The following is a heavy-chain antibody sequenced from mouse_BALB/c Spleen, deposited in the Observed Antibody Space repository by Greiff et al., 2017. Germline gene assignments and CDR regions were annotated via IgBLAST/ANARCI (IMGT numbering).Heavy chain of an antibody. Sequence: VQGVESGPDLVAPSQSLSITCTVSGFSLTSYGVHWVRQPPGKGLEWLVVIWSDGSTTYNSALKSRLSISKDNSKSQVFLKMNSLQTDDTAMYYCARHGGYYGAMDYWGQGTSVTVSS. D-gene: IGHD2-3*01. CDR2: IWSDGST. V-gene: IGHV2-6-2*01. J-gene: IGHJ4*01. CDR3: ARHGGYYGAMDY. CDR1: GFSLTSYG.